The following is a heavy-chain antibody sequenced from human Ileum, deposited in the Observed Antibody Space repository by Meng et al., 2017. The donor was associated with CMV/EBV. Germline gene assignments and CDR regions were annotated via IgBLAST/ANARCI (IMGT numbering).Heavy chain of an antibody. J-gene: IGHJ4*01. Sequence: QQLQGAGPGLVTPADTLSLTCIFCGASSRRSGYNWGLTRRPRVKGMGGIGTIFNSENTHYTPSLKSRVTISGDNTKNQYSLKLTAVTAADTAVYYCAIGGVKGVDYWGHGTLVTVSS. V-gene: IGHV4-39*07. CDR3: AIGGVKGVDY. CDR1: GASSRRSGYN. D-gene: IGHD3-16*01. CDR2: IFNSENT.